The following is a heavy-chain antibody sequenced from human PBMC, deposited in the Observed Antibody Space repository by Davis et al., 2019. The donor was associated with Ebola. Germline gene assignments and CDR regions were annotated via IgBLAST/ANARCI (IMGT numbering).Heavy chain of an antibody. CDR2: ISYDGSNK. CDR1: GFTFSSYG. Sequence: GGSLRLSCAASGFTFSSYGMHWVRQAPGKGLEWVAVISYDGSNKYYADSVKGRFTISRDNAKNSLYLQMNSLRAGDTAVYYCASDLNWNSYWGQGTLVTVSS. D-gene: IGHD1-7*01. J-gene: IGHJ4*02. V-gene: IGHV3-30*03. CDR3: ASDLNWNSY.